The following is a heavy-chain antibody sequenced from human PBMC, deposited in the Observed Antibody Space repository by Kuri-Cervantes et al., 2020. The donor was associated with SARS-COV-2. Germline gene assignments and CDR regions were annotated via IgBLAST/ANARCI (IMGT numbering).Heavy chain of an antibody. J-gene: IGHJ4*02. D-gene: IGHD6-6*01. Sequence: ESLKISCAVYGVSLSNHYWSWIRQSPGKGLEWIGEIHHSGTTNYNPSLKSRVTVSMDKSKNQFSLKLSSVTAADTDVYYCARGVPGYWGQGSLVTVSS. CDR1: GVSLSNHY. V-gene: IGHV4-34*01. CDR2: IHHSGTT. CDR3: ARGVPGY.